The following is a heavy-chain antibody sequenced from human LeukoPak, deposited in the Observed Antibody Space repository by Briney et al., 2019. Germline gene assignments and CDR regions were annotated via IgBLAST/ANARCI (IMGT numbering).Heavy chain of an antibody. CDR2: INPNSGGT. J-gene: IGHJ3*02. Sequence: ASVKVSCKASGYTFTSYAMNWVRQAPGQGLEWMGWINPNSGGTNYAQKFQGRVTMTRDTSISTAYMELSRLRSDDTAVYYCARDLVRITIFGVVSSDAFDIWGQGTMVTVSS. D-gene: IGHD3-3*01. CDR3: ARDLVRITIFGVVSSDAFDI. V-gene: IGHV1-2*02. CDR1: GYTFTSYA.